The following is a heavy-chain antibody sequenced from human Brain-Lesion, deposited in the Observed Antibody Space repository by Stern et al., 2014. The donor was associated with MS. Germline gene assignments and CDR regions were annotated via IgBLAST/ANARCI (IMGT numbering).Heavy chain of an antibody. Sequence: VQLVESGAEVKKPGDSVKVSCKASGYTFTGYYMHWVRQAPGQGLEWMGWINPKSGGTNYAQKFQGWVTMTRDTSINTAYMELSRLRSDDTAVYYCATYYYDSTGYNDFWGQGTLVTVSS. CDR3: ATYYYDSTGYNDF. CDR1: GYTFTGYY. V-gene: IGHV1-2*04. D-gene: IGHD3-22*01. CDR2: INPKSGGT. J-gene: IGHJ4*02.